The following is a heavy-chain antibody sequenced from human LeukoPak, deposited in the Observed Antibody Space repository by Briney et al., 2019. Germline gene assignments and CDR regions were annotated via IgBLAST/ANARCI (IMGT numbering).Heavy chain of an antibody. D-gene: IGHD5-24*01. CDR1: GGSFSGYY. V-gene: IGHV4-34*01. CDR3: ARVPRAYNKACDI. Sequence: PSETLSLTCAVYGGSFSGYYWSLIRQPPGKGLEWIGEINHSGSTNYNPSLKSRVTISLDTSKNQFSLKLSSVTAANTAVYYCARVPRAYNKACDIWGQGTMVTVSS. CDR2: INHSGST. J-gene: IGHJ3*02.